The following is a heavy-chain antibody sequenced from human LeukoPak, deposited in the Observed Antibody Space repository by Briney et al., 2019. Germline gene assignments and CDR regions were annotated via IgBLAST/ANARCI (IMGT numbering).Heavy chain of an antibody. Sequence: GGALRLSCAASGVTSSSYALNWGRQAPGKGLEWVATVSGSGDRMYHADSVKGRVTISRDNSKNTRYLQKNSLRAEDTALYYCAKAAAAPGFDFWGQGTLVTVSS. J-gene: IGHJ4*02. CDR1: GVTSSSYA. CDR2: VSGSGDRM. V-gene: IGHV3-23*01. CDR3: AKAAAAPGFDF. D-gene: IGHD6-13*01.